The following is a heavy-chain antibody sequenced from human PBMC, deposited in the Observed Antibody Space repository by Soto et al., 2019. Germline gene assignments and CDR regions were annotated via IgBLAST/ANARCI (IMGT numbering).Heavy chain of an antibody. Sequence: PSETLSLTCAVSGGSISSSSWWSWVRQPPGKGLEWIGEIYHSGSTNYNPSLKSRVTISVDKSKNQFSLKLSSVTAADTAVYYCARGVGATLWYFDLWGRGTLVTVSS. CDR3: ARGVGATLWYFDL. CDR1: GGSISSSSW. D-gene: IGHD1-26*01. J-gene: IGHJ2*01. CDR2: IYHSGST. V-gene: IGHV4-4*02.